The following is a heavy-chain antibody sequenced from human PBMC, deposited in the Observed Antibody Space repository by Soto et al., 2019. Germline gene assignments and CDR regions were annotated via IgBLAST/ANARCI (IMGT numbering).Heavy chain of an antibody. CDR2: IYYSGST. CDR3: AGGHYYYDSSGYFDY. J-gene: IGHJ4*02. V-gene: IGHV4-39*01. CDR1: GGSISSSSYY. D-gene: IGHD3-22*01. Sequence: PSEPLSLTCTVSGGSISSSSYYWGWIRQPPGKGLEWIGSIYYSGSTYYNPSLKSRVTISVDTSKNQFSLKLSSVTAADTAVYYCAGGHYYYDSSGYFDYWGQGTLVTVSS.